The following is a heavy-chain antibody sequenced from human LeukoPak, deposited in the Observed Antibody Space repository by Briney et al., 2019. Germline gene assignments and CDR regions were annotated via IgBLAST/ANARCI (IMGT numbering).Heavy chain of an antibody. CDR2: ISSSGSTI. V-gene: IGHV3-21*06. CDR3: ARGRGYCSSTSCYSSSWFDP. J-gene: IGHJ5*02. Sequence: GGSLRLSCAASGFTFSSYSMNWVHQAPGKGLYWVSSISSSGSTIYYADSVKGRFTISRDNVMNSLYLQINSLSAQERAVYYCARGRGYCSSTSCYSSSWFDPWGQGTLVTVSS. D-gene: IGHD2-2*01. CDR1: GFTFSSYS.